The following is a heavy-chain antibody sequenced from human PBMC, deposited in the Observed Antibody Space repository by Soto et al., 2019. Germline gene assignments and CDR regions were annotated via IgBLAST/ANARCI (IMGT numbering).Heavy chain of an antibody. Sequence: EVQLVESGGGLVKPGGSLRLSCAASGFTFSSYSMNWVRQAPGKGLEWVSSISSSSSYIYYADSVKGRFAISRDNAKNSLYLQMNSLRAEDTAVYYCANGDGDYELDYWGQGTLVTVSS. CDR1: GFTFSSYS. V-gene: IGHV3-21*01. J-gene: IGHJ4*02. CDR2: ISSSSSYI. D-gene: IGHD4-17*01. CDR3: ANGDGDYELDY.